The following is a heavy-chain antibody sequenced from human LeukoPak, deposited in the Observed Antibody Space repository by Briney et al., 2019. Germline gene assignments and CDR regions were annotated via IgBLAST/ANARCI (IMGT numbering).Heavy chain of an antibody. CDR3: ARVYSSGWYGGDWFDP. CDR2: ISSSSSYT. J-gene: IGHJ5*02. V-gene: IGHV3-11*06. Sequence: PGGSLRLSCAASGFTFSDYYMSWIRQAPGKGLGWVSYISSSSSYTNYADSVKGRFTISRDNAKNLLYLQMNSLRAEDTAVYYCARVYSSGWYGGDWFDPWGQGTLVTVSS. D-gene: IGHD6-19*01. CDR1: GFTFSDYY.